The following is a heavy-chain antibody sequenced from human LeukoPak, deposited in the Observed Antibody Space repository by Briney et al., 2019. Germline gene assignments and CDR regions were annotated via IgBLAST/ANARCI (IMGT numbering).Heavy chain of an antibody. J-gene: IGHJ6*03. CDR2: MNPNSGNT. V-gene: IGHV1-8*03. CDR3: ARRGTAMGFDYYYYYYMDV. CDR1: GYTFTSYD. Sequence: GASVKVSCKASGYTFTSYDINWARQATGQGLEWMGWMNPNSGNTGYAQKFQGRVTITRNTSISTAYMELSSLRSEDTAVYYCARRGTAMGFDYYYYYYMDVWGKGTTVTVSS. D-gene: IGHD5-18*01.